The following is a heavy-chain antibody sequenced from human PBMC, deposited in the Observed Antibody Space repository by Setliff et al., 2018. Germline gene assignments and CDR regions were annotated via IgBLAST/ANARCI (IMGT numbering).Heavy chain of an antibody. D-gene: IGHD3-3*01. Sequence: SGYTFTDFGINWVRQAPGQGLEWMGWVSPNTGNTYSTQKFQGRFTISRDNSKSTLYLQMNSLRAEDTALFYCARAVTIFGVVTPIYFYYMDVWGKGTTVTVS. CDR1: GYTFTDFG. J-gene: IGHJ6*03. CDR3: ARAVTIFGVVTPIYFYYMDV. V-gene: IGHV1-18*01. CDR2: VSPNTGNT.